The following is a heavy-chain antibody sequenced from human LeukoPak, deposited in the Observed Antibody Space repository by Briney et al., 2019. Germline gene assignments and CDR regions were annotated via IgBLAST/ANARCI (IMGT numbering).Heavy chain of an antibody. CDR3: ARHKPTGSYPLEL. CDR1: GGSFSGYY. CDR2: INHSGST. D-gene: IGHD3-10*01. V-gene: IGHV4-34*01. Sequence: PSETLSLTCAVYGGSFSGYYWSWIRQPPGKGLEWIGEINHSGSTNYNPSLKSRVTISVDTSKNQFSLKLSSVTAADTAVYYCARHKPTGSYPLELWGQGTLVTVPS. J-gene: IGHJ4*02.